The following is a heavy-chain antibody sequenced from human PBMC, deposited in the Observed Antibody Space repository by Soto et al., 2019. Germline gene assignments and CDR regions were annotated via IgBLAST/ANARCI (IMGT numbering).Heavy chain of an antibody. CDR1: GGSINSRGYY. J-gene: IGHJ5*02. CDR2: IYYSGSI. Sequence: QVQLQESGPGLVRPSQTLSLTCTVSGGSINSRGYYWTWIRQHPGKGLEWIGNIYYSGSIHFNPSPKSRLTMLVDTSENQSSLKLTSVPAADPAVYYCARQSESTGYFYGWFDPWGQGTLVTVSS. D-gene: IGHD3-9*01. CDR3: ARQSESTGYFYGWFDP. V-gene: IGHV4-31*03.